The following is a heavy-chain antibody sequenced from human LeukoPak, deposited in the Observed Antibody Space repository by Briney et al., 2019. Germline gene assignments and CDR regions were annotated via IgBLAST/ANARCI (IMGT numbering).Heavy chain of an antibody. V-gene: IGHV1-18*04. J-gene: IGHJ4*02. Sequence: ASVNVSCKASGYTFTSYYMHWVRQAPGQGLEWMGWISAYNGNTNYAQKLQGRVTMTTDTSTSTAYMELRSLRSDDTAVYYCARLWPEGSNDYWGQGTLVTVSS. CDR1: GYTFTSYY. CDR2: ISAYNGNT. D-gene: IGHD2-21*01. CDR3: ARLWPEGSNDY.